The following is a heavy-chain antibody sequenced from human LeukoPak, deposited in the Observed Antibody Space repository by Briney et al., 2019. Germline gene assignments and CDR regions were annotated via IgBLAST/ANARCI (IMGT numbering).Heavy chain of an antibody. V-gene: IGHV1-2*02. Sequence: GASVKVSCKASGYTFTGYYVHWVRQAPGQGLAWMGLINPNSGGTNNAQKFQGRVTMTRDTSISTAYMELSRLTSDDTAVYYCAREIRGLWGYSPIVDYWGQGTLVTVSS. CDR1: GYTFTGYY. CDR2: INPNSGGT. D-gene: IGHD1-26*01. CDR3: AREIRGLWGYSPIVDY. J-gene: IGHJ4*02.